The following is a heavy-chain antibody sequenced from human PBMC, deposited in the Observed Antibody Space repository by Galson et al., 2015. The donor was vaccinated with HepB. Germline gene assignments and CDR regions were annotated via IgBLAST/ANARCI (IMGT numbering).Heavy chain of an antibody. CDR2: IRGRRTYS. J-gene: IGHJ4*02. CDR3: ARDGGPSHRQWLMGALGF. Sequence: SLRLSCAASGFGVSTYSMNWVRQAPGTRLVWVSSIRGRRTYSYYANPVQGRFTISRDNAKDSLYMQMNSLRVDDTGVYYCARDGGPSHRQWLMGALGFWGQGTLVIVSS. D-gene: IGHD6-19*01. CDR1: GFGVSTYS. V-gene: IGHV3-21*01.